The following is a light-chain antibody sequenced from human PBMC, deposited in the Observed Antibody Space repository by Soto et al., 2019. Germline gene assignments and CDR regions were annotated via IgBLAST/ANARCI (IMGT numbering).Light chain of an antibody. J-gene: IGLJ2*01. CDR2: EVS. CDR3: NSYGGNTNVV. Sequence: QSALTQPASVSGSPGQSITISCTGTSSDIGNYDFVSWYQQVPGTAPKAMIYEVSSRPSGVSNRFSGSKSGNTASLTVSGLQPDDEADYYCNSYGGNTNVVFGGGTKLTVL. V-gene: IGLV2-14*01. CDR1: SSDIGNYDF.